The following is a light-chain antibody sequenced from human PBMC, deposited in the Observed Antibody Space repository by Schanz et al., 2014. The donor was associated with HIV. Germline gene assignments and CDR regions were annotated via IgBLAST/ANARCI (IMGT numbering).Light chain of an antibody. CDR3: SSYTSSSTVL. V-gene: IGLV2-14*03. CDR1: SSDIGAYNY. J-gene: IGLJ2*01. Sequence: QSALTQPASVSGSPGQSITISCTGTSSDIGAYNYVSWYQQYPGKAPQLIIFGVSNRPSGVSTRFSGSKSGNTASLSISGLQADDAADYYCSSYTSSSTVLFGGGTKLTVL. CDR2: GVS.